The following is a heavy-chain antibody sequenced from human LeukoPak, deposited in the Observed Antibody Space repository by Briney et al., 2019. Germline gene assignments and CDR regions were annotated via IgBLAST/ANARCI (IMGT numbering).Heavy chain of an antibody. Sequence: PSETLSLTCTVSGGSISSSSYYWGWVRQPPGKGLEWIGTIYYSGSTYYNPSLKSRVTISVDTSKNQFSLKLSSVTAADTAVYYCARTRYYYNSRSYGAPYYFDYWGQGTLVTVSS. CDR1: GGSISSSSYY. CDR3: ARTRYYYNSRSYGAPYYFDY. J-gene: IGHJ4*02. V-gene: IGHV4-39*01. D-gene: IGHD3-10*01. CDR2: IYYSGST.